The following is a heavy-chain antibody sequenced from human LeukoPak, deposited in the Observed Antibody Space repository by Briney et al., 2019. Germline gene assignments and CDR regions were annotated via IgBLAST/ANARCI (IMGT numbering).Heavy chain of an antibody. CDR1: GYTFTGYY. J-gene: IGHJ3*01. CDR3: ARGSVIMSYSFDF. D-gene: IGHD4-23*01. CDR2: INPNSGGT. V-gene: IGHV1-2*02. Sequence: ASVKVSCKASGYTFTGYYMHWVRQAPGQGLEWMGWINPNSGGTNYAQKFQGRVTMTRDTSISTAYMELSRLRSEDTAIYFCARGSVIMSYSFDFWGQGTVVTVSA.